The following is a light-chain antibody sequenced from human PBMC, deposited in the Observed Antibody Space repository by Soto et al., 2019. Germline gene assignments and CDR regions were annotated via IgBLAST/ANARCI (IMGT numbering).Light chain of an antibody. CDR3: QQRFAWPNS. CDR1: QSVSIY. J-gene: IGKJ4*01. Sequence: EIVLTQSPATLSLSPGERATLSCRASQSVSIYLAWYQQRPGQTPRLLIYDISTRAAGIPARFSGSVFRTDYTLTISNLEPEDSAVYYCQQRFAWPNSFAGGTKVQ. V-gene: IGKV3-11*01. CDR2: DIS.